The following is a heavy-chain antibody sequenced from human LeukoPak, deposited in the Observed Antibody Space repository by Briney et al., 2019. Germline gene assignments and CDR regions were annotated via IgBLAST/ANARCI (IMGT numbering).Heavy chain of an antibody. V-gene: IGHV3-23*01. CDR1: GFTFTNFA. Sequence: GGSLRLSCAASGFTFTNFAMSWVRQAPGKGLEWVSVISGGGGSTDYADSVKDRFTISRDNSKNTVYLQMNSLRVEDTAVYYCVKGPRGLLATLWEFDYWGQGSLVIVSS. J-gene: IGHJ4*02. CDR3: VKGPRGLLATLWEFDY. D-gene: IGHD2-15*01. CDR2: ISGGGGST.